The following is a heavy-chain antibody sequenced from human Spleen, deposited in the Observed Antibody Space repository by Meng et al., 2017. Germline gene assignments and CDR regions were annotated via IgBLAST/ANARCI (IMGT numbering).Heavy chain of an antibody. D-gene: IGHD6-13*01. J-gene: IGHJ2*01. V-gene: IGHV2-5*02. CDR3: AHSYSSNWPYWYFDL. CDR2: IYWDDDK. Sequence: HTTMTQSVHTLAKPTQTLTLTYTFSGFSLGSRGGGVGGIRQPPGKALEWLAVIYWDDDKRYSPSLRSRLTITKDTSKNQVVLTMTNMDPVDTATYYCAHSYSSNWPYWYFDLWGRGTLVTVSS. CDR1: GFSLGSRGGG.